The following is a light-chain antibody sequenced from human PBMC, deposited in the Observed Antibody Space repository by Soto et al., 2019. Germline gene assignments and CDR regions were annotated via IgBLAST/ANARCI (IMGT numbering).Light chain of an antibody. V-gene: IGKV3-20*01. J-gene: IGKJ2*01. Sequence: EIVLTQSPGTLSLSPGERATLSCRASQSVSSSYLAWYQQKPGQAPRILIYGASSRATGIPDRFSGSGSGTDFTVTISRLEREDFAVYYCQQYGSSPSCGQGTKLEIK. CDR2: GAS. CDR1: QSVSSSY. CDR3: QQYGSSPS.